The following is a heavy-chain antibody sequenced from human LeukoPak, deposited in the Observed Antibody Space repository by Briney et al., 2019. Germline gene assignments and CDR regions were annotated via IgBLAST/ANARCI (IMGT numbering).Heavy chain of an antibody. CDR2: INHNENT. J-gene: IGHJ4*02. V-gene: IGHV4-34*01. CDR1: GGPFSGYY. D-gene: IGHD4-17*01. Sequence: SETLSLTCAVYGGPFSGYYWSWIRQPPGKGLEWIGEINHNENTNYKATLKSRVTISVDTSKNQFSLKLTSVTAADTGVYYCARGSYDYGDYGVFDYWGQGTLVTVSS. CDR3: ARGSYDYGDYGVFDY.